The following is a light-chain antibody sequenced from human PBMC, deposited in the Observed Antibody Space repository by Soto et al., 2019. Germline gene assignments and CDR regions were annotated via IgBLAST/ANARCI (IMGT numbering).Light chain of an antibody. J-gene: IGKJ4*01. CDR1: QSISSW. CDR3: QQYNSYPLT. Sequence: EIQRSQSPSTLSTSVGDRVTITCRASQSISSWLAWYQQKPGKAPKLLIYKASSLESGVPSRFSGSGSGTEFTLTISSLQPDDFATYYCQQYNSYPLTFGGGTKVDI. CDR2: KAS. V-gene: IGKV1-5*03.